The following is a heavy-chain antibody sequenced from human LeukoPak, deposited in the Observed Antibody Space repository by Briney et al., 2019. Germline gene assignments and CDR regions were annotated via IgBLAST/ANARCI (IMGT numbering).Heavy chain of an antibody. V-gene: IGHV4-61*02. J-gene: IGHJ4*02. CDR2: IYTSGST. CDR3: ARGKDYYDSSGYSPSYDY. CDR1: GGSISSGSYY. D-gene: IGHD3-22*01. Sequence: TLSLTCTVSGGSISSGSYYWSWIRQPAGKGLEWIGRIYTSGSTNYNPSLKSRVTISVDTSKNQFSLKLSSVTAADTAVYYCARGKDYYDSSGYSPSYDYWGQGTLVTVSS.